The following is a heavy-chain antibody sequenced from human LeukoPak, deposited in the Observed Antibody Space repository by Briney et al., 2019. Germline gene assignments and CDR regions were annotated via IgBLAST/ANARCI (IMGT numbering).Heavy chain of an antibody. CDR1: GGSISSYY. V-gene: IGHV4-59*01. J-gene: IGHJ4*02. Sequence: SETLSLTCTVSGGSISSYYWSWIRQPPGKGRGWIGYIYYSGSTNYNPSLKSRVTISVDTYKNQFSLKLSSVTAADTAVYYCARAGTIFGVVTYYFDYWGQGTLVTVSS. D-gene: IGHD3-3*01. CDR3: ARAGTIFGVVTYYFDY. CDR2: IYYSGST.